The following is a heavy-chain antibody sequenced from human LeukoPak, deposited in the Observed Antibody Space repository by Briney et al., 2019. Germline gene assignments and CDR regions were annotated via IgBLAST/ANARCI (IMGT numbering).Heavy chain of an antibody. CDR3: AKEGSRENWYFDL. J-gene: IGHJ2*01. CDR1: GFTFDDYA. CDR2: ISWNSGSI. D-gene: IGHD1-26*01. Sequence: GRSLRLSCAASGFTFDDYAMHWVRQAPGKGLGWVSGISWNSGSIGYADSVKGRFTISRDNAKNSLYLQMNSLRAEDTALYYCAKEGSRENWYFDLWGRGTLVTVSS. V-gene: IGHV3-9*01.